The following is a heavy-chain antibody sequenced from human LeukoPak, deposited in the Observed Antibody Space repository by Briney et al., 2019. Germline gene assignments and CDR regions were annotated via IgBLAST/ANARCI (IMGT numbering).Heavy chain of an antibody. CDR2: ISWNSGSI. CDR1: GFTFDDYA. Sequence: QPGGSLRLSCAASGFTFDDYAMHWVRQAPGKGLEWVSGISWNSGSIGYADSVKGRFTISGDNAKNSLYLQMNSLRAEDTALYYCAKGLDGSGSPEGGMDVWGQGTTVTVSS. D-gene: IGHD3-10*01. CDR3: AKGLDGSGSPEGGMDV. V-gene: IGHV3-9*01. J-gene: IGHJ6*02.